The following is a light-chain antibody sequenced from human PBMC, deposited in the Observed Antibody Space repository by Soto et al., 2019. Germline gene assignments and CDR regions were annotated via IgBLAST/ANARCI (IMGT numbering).Light chain of an antibody. Sequence: QSALTQPASVSGSLGQSITISCTGTSSDVGSYKFVSWYQQHPGKAPKLMIYEGNRRPSGVSNRFSGSKSGNTASLTISGLQAEDETDYYCCSYGGSSTWLFGGGTKLTVL. CDR1: SSDVGSYKF. J-gene: IGLJ3*02. CDR3: CSYGGSSTWL. V-gene: IGLV2-23*01. CDR2: EGN.